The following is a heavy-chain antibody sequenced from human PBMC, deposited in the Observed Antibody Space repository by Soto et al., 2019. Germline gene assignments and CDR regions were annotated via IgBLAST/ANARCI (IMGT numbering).Heavy chain of an antibody. CDR1: GGSLSGYY. J-gene: IGHJ4*02. D-gene: IGHD5-12*01. V-gene: IGHV4-34*01. CDR2: IKDGGLT. CDR3: ARGQEGVVATH. Sequence: QVQLQQWGAGLLKPSETLSLTCVVYGGSLSGYYWSWIRQPPGKGLEWIGEIKDGGLTNYSPSLTSRAPISAARPKNQFSLKLYSVTAADPAVYYCARGQEGVVATHWDQGSLVTVSS.